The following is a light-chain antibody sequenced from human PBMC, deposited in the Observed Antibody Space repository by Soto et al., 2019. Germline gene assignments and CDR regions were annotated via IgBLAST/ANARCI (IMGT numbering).Light chain of an antibody. CDR2: VAS. Sequence: IQMTHSPSSLSASVGDRVTITCRASQNIINYLNWYQQKPGKAPQLLIYVASRLESGVPSRFSGTGSGTDFTLTISSLQPEDFATYYCQQSYNAPITFGQGTRLEIK. CDR3: QQSYNAPIT. V-gene: IGKV1-39*01. CDR1: QNIINY. J-gene: IGKJ5*01.